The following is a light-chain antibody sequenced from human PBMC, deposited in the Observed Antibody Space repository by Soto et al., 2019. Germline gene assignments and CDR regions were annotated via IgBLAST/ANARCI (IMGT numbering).Light chain of an antibody. CDR1: QSVTASY. J-gene: IGKJ5*01. Sequence: EIVLTQSPGTLSLSPGERATLSCRASQSVTASYLAWYQQKPGQTPRLLIYGASSRATAIPDRFSGSGSGTDFTLTISRLEPEDFAVYYCQQYGSSPPTFGQGTRLDIK. V-gene: IGKV3-20*01. CDR2: GAS. CDR3: QQYGSSPPT.